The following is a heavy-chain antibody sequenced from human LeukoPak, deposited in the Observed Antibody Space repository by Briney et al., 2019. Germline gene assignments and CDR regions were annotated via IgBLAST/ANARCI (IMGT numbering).Heavy chain of an antibody. CDR3: AIIPRAAAGPSARSPFHY. V-gene: IGHV3-35*01. J-gene: IGHJ4*02. D-gene: IGHD6-13*01. Sequence: PGGSLRLSCAASGFTFSNSDMNWVHQAPGKGLEWVSGVSWNGSRTHYADSVKGRFIISRDNSRNTLYLQMNSLRAEDTAVYYCAIIPRAAAGPSARSPFHYWGQGTLVTVSS. CDR1: GFTFSNSD. CDR2: VSWNGSRT.